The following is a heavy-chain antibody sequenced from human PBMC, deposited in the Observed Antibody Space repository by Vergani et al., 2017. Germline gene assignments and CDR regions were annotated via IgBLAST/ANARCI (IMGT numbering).Heavy chain of an antibody. V-gene: IGHV3-9*01. CDR3: ARDKGYSAYDSRTLDY. CDR2: INSDESST. Sequence: EVQLVESGGGLVQPGRSLRLSCAASGFTFDDYAMHWVRQAPGKGLELDSGINSDESSTSYADSGKGRFTVYRDNAKNTLYLQMDSLRAEDTAVYYGARDKGYSAYDSRTLDYWGQGALVTVSS. J-gene: IGHJ4*02. CDR1: GFTFDDYA. D-gene: IGHD5-12*01.